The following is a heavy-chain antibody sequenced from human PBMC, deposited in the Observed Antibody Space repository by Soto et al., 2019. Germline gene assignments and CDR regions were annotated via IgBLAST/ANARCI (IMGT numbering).Heavy chain of an antibody. CDR3: ASEDLGSIAPRRLELAAFDI. V-gene: IGHV1-2*04. CDR2: INPDSGDT. Sequence: QVQLVQSGAEVKKPGASVKVSCKTSGYTFSGYCIHWVRRAPGQGLEWMGWINPDSGDTKYTQKFQGWVTMTRDTAIDTAYMELSRLRSDDTAVYYCASEDLGSIAPRRLELAAFDIWDQGTMVTVSS. J-gene: IGHJ3*02. D-gene: IGHD6-6*01. CDR1: GYTFSGYC.